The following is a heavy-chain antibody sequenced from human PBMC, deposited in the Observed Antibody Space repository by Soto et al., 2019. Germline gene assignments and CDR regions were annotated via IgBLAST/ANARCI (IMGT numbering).Heavy chain of an antibody. Sequence: QVQLQQSGPGLVKPSQTLSLTCAISGDSVSSNSAAWNWIRQSPSGGLEWLGRTYYRSRWYNYAVSVRSRITINPDTSKNQFSLHLNSVTPEDTAVYYCAGTTSRQWYYMDVWGKGTKVTVSS. CDR2: TYYRSRWY. D-gene: IGHD1-7*01. J-gene: IGHJ6*03. CDR3: AGTTSRQWYYMDV. CDR1: GDSVSSNSAA. V-gene: IGHV6-1*01.